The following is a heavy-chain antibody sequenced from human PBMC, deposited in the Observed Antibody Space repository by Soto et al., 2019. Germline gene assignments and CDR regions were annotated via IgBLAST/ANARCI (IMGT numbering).Heavy chain of an antibody. CDR2: IYYSGST. CDR1: GGSISSYY. D-gene: IGHD2-15*01. Sequence: PSETLSLTCTVSGGSISSYYWGWIRQPPGKGLEWIGSIYYSGSTYYNPSLKSRVTISVDTSKNQFSLKLSSVTAADTAVYYCARRYCSGGSCYIFWFDPWGQGTLVTVSS. CDR3: ARRYCSGGSCYIFWFDP. V-gene: IGHV4-39*01. J-gene: IGHJ5*02.